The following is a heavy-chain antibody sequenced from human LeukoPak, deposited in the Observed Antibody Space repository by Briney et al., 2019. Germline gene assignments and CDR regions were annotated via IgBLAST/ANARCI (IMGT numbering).Heavy chain of an antibody. CDR1: GYTFTGYY. CDR3: ARALGYCSSTSCYYYYGMDV. Sequence: ASVKVSCTASGYTFTGYYMHWVRQAPGQGLEWMGWINPNSGGTNYAQKFQGWVTMTRDTSISTAYMELSRLRSDDTAVYYCARALGYCSSTSCYYYYGMDVWGRGTTVTVSS. J-gene: IGHJ6*02. CDR2: INPNSGGT. D-gene: IGHD2-2*01. V-gene: IGHV1-2*04.